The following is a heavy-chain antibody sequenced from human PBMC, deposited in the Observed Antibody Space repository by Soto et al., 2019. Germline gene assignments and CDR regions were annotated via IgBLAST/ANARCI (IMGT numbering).Heavy chain of an antibody. D-gene: IGHD4-4*01. J-gene: IGHJ6*03. CDR1: GFTFSSYA. CDR3: AKFVQNSKRDYYYYYYMDV. Sequence: EVQLLESGGGLVQPGGSLRLSCAASGFTFSSYAMSWVRQAPGKGLEWVSAISGSGGSTYYADSVKGRFTISRDNSKNTLYLQMNSLRAEDTAVYYCAKFVQNSKRDYYYYYYMDVWGKGTTVTVSS. V-gene: IGHV3-23*01. CDR2: ISGSGGST.